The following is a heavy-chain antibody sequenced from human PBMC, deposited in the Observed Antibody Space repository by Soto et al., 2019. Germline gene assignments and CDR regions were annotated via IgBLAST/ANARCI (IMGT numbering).Heavy chain of an antibody. CDR1: GDSISGYY. CDR2: IYYTGDT. V-gene: IGHV4-59*01. J-gene: IGHJ5*02. CDR3: AKHRRSDAEAYTFHP. Sequence: VQLQESGPGLVKPSETLSLTCALSGDSISGYYWSWVRQSPGKGLEWIGFIYYTGDTNYNPSLQGRVTMSVDTTKNQFSLRLSSVTAADTAVYFCAKHRRSDAEAYTFHPWGPGAPVTVSS. D-gene: IGHD2-21*01.